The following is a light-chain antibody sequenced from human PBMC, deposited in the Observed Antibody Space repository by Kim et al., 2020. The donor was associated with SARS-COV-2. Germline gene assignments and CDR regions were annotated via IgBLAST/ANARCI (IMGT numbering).Light chain of an antibody. Sequence: APGKAPRITCGGNNIGSKSVHWYQQKPGPAPVLVIYYDSDRPSGIPERFSGSNSGNTATLTISRVEAGDEADYYCQVWDSSSDHVVFGGGTQLTVL. V-gene: IGLV3-21*04. CDR1: NIGSKS. CDR3: QVWDSSSDHVV. J-gene: IGLJ2*01. CDR2: YDS.